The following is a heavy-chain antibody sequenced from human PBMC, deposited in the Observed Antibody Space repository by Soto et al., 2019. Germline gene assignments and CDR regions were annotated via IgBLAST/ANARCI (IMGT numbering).Heavy chain of an antibody. CDR1: GGTLSRYT. D-gene: IGHD3-10*01. CDR2: IIPILGIA. Sequence: GASVKGSCQGSGGTLSRYTISWVGQAPGQRVEWMGRIIPILGIANYAQKFQGRVTITADKSTSTAYMELSSLRSEDTAVYYCAGEKYYYGSGSYFPLSPEYYGMDVWGQGTTVTVSS. V-gene: IGHV1-69*02. CDR3: AGEKYYYGSGSYFPLSPEYYGMDV. J-gene: IGHJ6*02.